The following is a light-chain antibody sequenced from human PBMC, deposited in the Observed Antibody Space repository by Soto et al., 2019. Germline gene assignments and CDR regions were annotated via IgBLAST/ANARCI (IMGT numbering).Light chain of an antibody. CDR3: SSYTSIIAVV. Sequence: QSVLTQPASVSGSPGQSITISCTGTSNDIGAYNYVSWYQQHPGKAPKLLIYDVTNRPSGISDRFSASKSGRTASLTISGLQPEDEADYYCSSYTSIIAVVFGGGTKLTVL. CDR1: SNDIGAYNY. CDR2: DVT. V-gene: IGLV2-14*03. J-gene: IGLJ2*01.